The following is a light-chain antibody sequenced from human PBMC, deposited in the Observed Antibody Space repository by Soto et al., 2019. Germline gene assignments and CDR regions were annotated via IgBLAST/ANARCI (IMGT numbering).Light chain of an antibody. J-gene: IGKJ5*01. CDR3: QQYGDVIS. CDR1: QSISSSY. CDR2: GAT. V-gene: IGKV3-20*01. Sequence: EIVLTQSPGTLSLSPGERAALSCRVSQSISSSYLAWYQQKRGQATRLLICGATSRATGVADRFSSSGSGKVFPLTISRLEPEDFAVYYSQQYGDVISFGEGTRLQIK.